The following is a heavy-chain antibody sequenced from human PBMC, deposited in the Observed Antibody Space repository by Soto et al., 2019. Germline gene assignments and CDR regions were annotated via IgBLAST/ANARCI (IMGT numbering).Heavy chain of an antibody. CDR3: VGGHDYFDY. CDR2: ISYDGSNK. V-gene: IGHV3-30*03. J-gene: IGHJ4*02. Sequence: QVQLVESGGGVVQPGRSLRLSCAASGFPFSRYGMHWVREAPGKGLEWVAVISYDGSNKYYADSVKGRFTISRDKSASTLYLQMISLRPEDTSLYYWVGGHDYFDYRGQGTLVTVSP. CDR1: GFPFSRYG. D-gene: IGHD3-10*01.